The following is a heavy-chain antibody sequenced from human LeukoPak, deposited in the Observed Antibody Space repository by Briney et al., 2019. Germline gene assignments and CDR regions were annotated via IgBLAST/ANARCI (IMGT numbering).Heavy chain of an antibody. V-gene: IGHV4-59*01. CDR1: GGSFSGYY. CDR2: IYYSGST. CDR3: ARVYYYDSSAYYYGGDYYYYMDV. J-gene: IGHJ6*03. Sequence: SETLSLTCAVYGGSFSGYYWSWIRQPPGKGLEWIGYIYYSGSTNYNPSLKSRVTISVDTSKNQFSLKLSSVTAADTAVYYCARVYYYDSSAYYYGGDYYYYMDVWGKGTTVTISS. D-gene: IGHD3-22*01.